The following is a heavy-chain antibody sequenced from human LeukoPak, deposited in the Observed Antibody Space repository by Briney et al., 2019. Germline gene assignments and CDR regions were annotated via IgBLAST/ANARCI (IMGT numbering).Heavy chain of an antibody. J-gene: IGHJ4*02. V-gene: IGHV4-34*01. Sequence: PSDTLSLICAVWGRPLHGYYWLWIRQPPARGLEWIGEINHSGSTNYTPSLKSRVTISVDTCKNQVSLKLSSVTAADTAVYYCARGATSWARDYFDYWGQGTLVTVSS. D-gene: IGHD2-2*01. CDR3: ARGATSWARDYFDY. CDR1: GRPLHGYY. CDR2: INHSGST.